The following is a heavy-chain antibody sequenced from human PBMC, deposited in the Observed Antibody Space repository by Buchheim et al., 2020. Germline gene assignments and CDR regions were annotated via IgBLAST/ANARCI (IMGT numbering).Heavy chain of an antibody. CDR2: ISHTENT. CDR3: SREEKSSSDY. D-gene: IGHD6-6*01. V-gene: IGHV4-39*02. Sequence: QLPESGPGLVKPSEILSLTCTSSGVSISNTSHHWAWIRQPPGKGLEWIASISHTENTYYTTSLKSRVNISIDTAKNQFSLKVMSVTAADTAVYYCSREEKSSSDYWGQGTL. CDR1: GVSISNTSHH. J-gene: IGHJ4*02.